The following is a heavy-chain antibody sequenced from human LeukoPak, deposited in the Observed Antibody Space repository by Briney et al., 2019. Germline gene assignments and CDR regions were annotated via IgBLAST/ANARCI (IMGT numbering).Heavy chain of an antibody. CDR3: ARARIAEAGRRFDP. CDR1: GGSFSGYY. J-gene: IGHJ5*02. V-gene: IGHV4-34*01. Sequence: SETLSLTCAVYGGSFSGYYWSWIRQPPGKGLEWIGEINHSGSTNYNPSLKSRVTISVDTSKNQFSLKLSSVTTADTAVYYCARARIAEAGRRFDPWGQGTLVTVSS. CDR2: INHSGST. D-gene: IGHD6-13*01.